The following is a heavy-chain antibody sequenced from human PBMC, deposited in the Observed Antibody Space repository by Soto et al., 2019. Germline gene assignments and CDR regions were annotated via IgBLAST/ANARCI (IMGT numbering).Heavy chain of an antibody. J-gene: IGHJ5*02. Sequence: QVQLQQWGAGLLKPSETLSLTCAVYGGSFSGYYWSWIRQPPGKGLEWIGEINHSGRTNYNPSLKSRVTISVDTSKNQFSLKLSSVTAADTAVYYCARVWVAASHSWFDPWGQGTLVTVSS. CDR1: GGSFSGYY. V-gene: IGHV4-34*01. CDR2: INHSGRT. CDR3: ARVWVAASHSWFDP. D-gene: IGHD6-13*01.